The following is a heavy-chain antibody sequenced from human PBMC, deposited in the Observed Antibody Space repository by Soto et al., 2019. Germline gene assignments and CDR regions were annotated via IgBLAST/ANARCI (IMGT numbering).Heavy chain of an antibody. CDR2: IIPIFDTA. Sequence: CKASGGTFSSYAISWVRQAPGQGLEWMGGIIPIFDTANYAQKFQGRVTITADKSTSTAYMELSSLRSEDTAVYYCARVKYDSSGYYYADLKYYYYGMDVWGQGTTVTVSS. CDR3: ARVKYDSSGYYYADLKYYYYGMDV. D-gene: IGHD3-22*01. J-gene: IGHJ6*02. CDR1: GGTFSSYA. V-gene: IGHV1-69*06.